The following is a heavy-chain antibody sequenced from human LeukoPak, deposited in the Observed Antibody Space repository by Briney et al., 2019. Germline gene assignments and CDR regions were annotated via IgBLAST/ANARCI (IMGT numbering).Heavy chain of an antibody. D-gene: IGHD4-17*01. Sequence: ASVKVSCKASGYTFTGYYMHWVRQAPGQGLEWMGWINPNSGGTNYAQKFQGRVTMTRDTSISTAYMELSRLRSDDTAVYYCARLTVTTFYYFDYWGQGTLVTVSS. V-gene: IGHV1-2*02. J-gene: IGHJ4*02. CDR3: ARLTVTTFYYFDY. CDR2: INPNSGGT. CDR1: GYTFTGYY.